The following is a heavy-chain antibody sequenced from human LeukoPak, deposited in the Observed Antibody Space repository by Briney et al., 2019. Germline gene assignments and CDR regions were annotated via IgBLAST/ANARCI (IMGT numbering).Heavy chain of an antibody. CDR1: GFTFDDYA. CDR3: ARAAGYRDDY. J-gene: IGHJ4*02. Sequence: GGSLRLSCAASGFTFDDYAMHWVRQAPGKGLEWVSGISWNSGILGYADSVKGRFTISRDNAKNSLYLQMNSLRAEDTAVYYCARAAGYRDDYWGQGTLVTVSS. V-gene: IGHV3-9*01. D-gene: IGHD5-18*01. CDR2: ISWNSGIL.